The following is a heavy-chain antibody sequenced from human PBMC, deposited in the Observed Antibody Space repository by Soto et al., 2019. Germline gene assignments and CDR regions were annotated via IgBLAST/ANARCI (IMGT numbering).Heavy chain of an antibody. CDR3: ARGLNGYLYYFDY. V-gene: IGHV1-3*01. CDR2: INAGNGNK. CDR1: GYTFTSYA. D-gene: IGHD5-18*01. Sequence: ASVKVSCKASGYTFTSYAMHWVRQAPGQRLEWMGWINAGNGNKKYSQKFQGRVTITRDTSASTAYKELSNLRSENKAVYYCARGLNGYLYYFDYWGRGTLVTVSS. J-gene: IGHJ4*02.